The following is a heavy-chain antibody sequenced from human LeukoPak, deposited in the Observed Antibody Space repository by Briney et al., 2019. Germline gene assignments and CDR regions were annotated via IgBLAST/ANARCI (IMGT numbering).Heavy chain of an antibody. CDR2: VHPDTGYA. CDR3: ARGPRNDP. Sequence: ASVKVSCKTSGYPFTTYEINWARQAAGQGLEWMGWVHPDTGYADYAQKFQGRVTMTSDTSISTAYMELSSLRSDDTAVYFYARGPRNDPWGQGTLVTVSS. J-gene: IGHJ5*02. V-gene: IGHV1-8*01. D-gene: IGHD1-14*01. CDR1: GYPFTTYE.